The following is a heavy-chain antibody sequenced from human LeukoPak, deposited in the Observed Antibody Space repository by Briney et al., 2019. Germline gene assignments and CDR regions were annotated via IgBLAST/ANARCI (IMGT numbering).Heavy chain of an antibody. CDR2: ISSSSDYT. CDR1: GFTFSDYS. CDR3: ARSRSVSNYKGMDV. V-gene: IGHV3-21*01. D-gene: IGHD5/OR15-5a*01. J-gene: IGHJ6*02. Sequence: PGGSLRLSCPASGFTFSDYSISWVRQAPGKGLEWVSSISSSSDYTYYADSVKGRFTISRDNARNSLYLQMNSLRAEDTAVYYCARSRSVSNYKGMDVWGQGTTVTVSS.